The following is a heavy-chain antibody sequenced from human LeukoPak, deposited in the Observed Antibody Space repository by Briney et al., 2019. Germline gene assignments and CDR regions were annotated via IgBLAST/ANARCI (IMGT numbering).Heavy chain of an antibody. CDR2: IGTAGDT. Sequence: PGGSLRLSCAASRFTFSSYDMHWVRQATGKGLEWVSAIGTAGDTYYPGSVKGRFTISRENAKTSLYLHMNSLRAADMAVYYCARGSAATLYSYYGMDVWGQGTTVTVSS. D-gene: IGHD2-15*01. J-gene: IGHJ6*02. CDR3: ARGSAATLYSYYGMDV. CDR1: RFTFSSYD. V-gene: IGHV3-13*01.